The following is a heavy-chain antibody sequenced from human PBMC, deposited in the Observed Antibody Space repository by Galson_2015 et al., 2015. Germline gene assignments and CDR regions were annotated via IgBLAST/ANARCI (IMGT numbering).Heavy chain of an antibody. CDR1: GFSFSDGGVG. D-gene: IGHD3-3*01. J-gene: IGHJ5*02. CDR3: GRSVCTIFQCNWFDP. CDR2: IFWDDDK. Sequence: PALVKPTQTLTLTCTFSGFSFSDGGVGVGWIRQPPGEAPEWLAVIFWDDDKAFSPSLKSRLTITKDSSKNQVVLTMTNMDPVDTGTYYCGRSVCTIFQCNWFDPWGQGILVTVSS. V-gene: IGHV2-5*02.